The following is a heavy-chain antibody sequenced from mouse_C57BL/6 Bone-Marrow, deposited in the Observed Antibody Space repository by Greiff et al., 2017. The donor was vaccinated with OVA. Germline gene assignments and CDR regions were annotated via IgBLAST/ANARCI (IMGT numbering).Heavy chain of an antibody. D-gene: IGHD1-1*01. CDR3: AKNYGGSPYYFDY. J-gene: IGHJ2*01. V-gene: IGHV2-5*01. CDR1: GFSLTSYG. CDR2: IWRGGST. Sequence: QVQLQQSGPGLVQPSQSLSITCTVSGFSLTSYGVHWVRQSPGKGLEWLGVIWRGGSTDYNAAFMSRLSITKDNSKSQVFFKMNSLQADDTAIYYCAKNYGGSPYYFDYWGQGTTLTVSS.